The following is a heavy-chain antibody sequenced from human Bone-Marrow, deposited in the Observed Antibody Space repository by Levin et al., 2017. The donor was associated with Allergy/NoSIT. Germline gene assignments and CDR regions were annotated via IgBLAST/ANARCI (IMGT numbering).Heavy chain of an antibody. V-gene: IGHV3-7*02. D-gene: IGHD2-8*01. CDR3: ARNGAWSFEF. CDR1: GFTFSGYW. J-gene: IGHJ4*02. CDR2: INRDGGDG. Sequence: GESLKISCASSGFTFSGYWMAWVRQAPGKGLEWVANINRDGGDGYYVDSVKGRFTISRDNARNSLDLQMNSLRVEDTAVYYCARNGAWSFEFWGQGPLFTVSS.